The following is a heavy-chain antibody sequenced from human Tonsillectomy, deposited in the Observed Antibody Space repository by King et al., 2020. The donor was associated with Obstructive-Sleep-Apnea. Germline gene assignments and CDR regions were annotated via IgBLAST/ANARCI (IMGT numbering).Heavy chain of an antibody. CDR3: ASVLLGFCSGGSCYSGAFDI. J-gene: IGHJ3*02. D-gene: IGHD2-15*01. Sequence: VQLQESGPGLVKPSQTLSLTCTVSVDSISSGDYYWSWIRQPPGKGLECIGYIYYSGSTYYNPSLKSRVTISVDTSKNHFSLKLSSVTAADTAMYYCASVLLGFCSGGSCYSGAFDIWGQGTMVTVSS. CDR1: VDSISSGDYY. CDR2: IYYSGST. V-gene: IGHV4-30-4*01.